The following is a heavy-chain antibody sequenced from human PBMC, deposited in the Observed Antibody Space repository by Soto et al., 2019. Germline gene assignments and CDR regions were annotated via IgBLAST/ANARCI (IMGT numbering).Heavy chain of an antibody. CDR1: GFTFSNAW. CDR2: IKSKTDGGTT. J-gene: IGHJ4*02. CDR3: TTLMVYAIGAGDY. D-gene: IGHD2-8*01. V-gene: IGHV3-15*01. Sequence: GGSLRVSCAASGFTFSNAWMSWVRQAPGKGLEWVGRIKSKTDGGTTDCAAPVKGRFTISRDDSKNTLYLQMNSLKTEDTAVYYCTTLMVYAIGAGDYWGQGTLVTVS.